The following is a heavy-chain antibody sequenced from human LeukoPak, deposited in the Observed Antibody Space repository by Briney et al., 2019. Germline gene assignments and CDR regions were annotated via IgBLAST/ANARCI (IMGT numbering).Heavy chain of an antibody. CDR1: GFTFSNFA. Sequence: GGSLRLSCAASGFTFSNFAMSWVRQAPGKGPEWVSAISGSGGGTYYADSVKGRFTISRDNSKNTLYLQMNSLRAEDTAVYYCAREGHYDSRAYGFDLWGRGTLVTVSS. J-gene: IGHJ2*01. V-gene: IGHV3-23*01. CDR3: AREGHYDSRAYGFDL. CDR2: ISGSGGGT. D-gene: IGHD3-22*01.